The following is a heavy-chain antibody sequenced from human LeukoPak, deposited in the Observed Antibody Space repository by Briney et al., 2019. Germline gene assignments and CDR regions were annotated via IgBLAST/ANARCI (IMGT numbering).Heavy chain of an antibody. CDR1: GFTFSSYG. CDR2: IRFDESYR. Sequence: GGSLRLSCAASGFTFSSYGMHRVRQAPGKGLEWVAVIRFDESYRYYADSVKGRFTISRDNSKNTLFLQMNSLRAEDTALYYCARWDIPTADIDYWGQGTLVTVSS. D-gene: IGHD6-13*01. J-gene: IGHJ4*02. V-gene: IGHV3-33*01. CDR3: ARWDIPTADIDY.